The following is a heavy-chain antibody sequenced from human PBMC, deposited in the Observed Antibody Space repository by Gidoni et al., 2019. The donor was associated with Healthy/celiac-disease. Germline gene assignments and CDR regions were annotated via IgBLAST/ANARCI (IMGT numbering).Heavy chain of an antibody. CDR1: YA. CDR2: IIPIFGTA. Sequence: YAISWVRQAPGQGLEWMGGIIPIFGTANYAQKFQGRVTITADESTSTAYVELSSLRSEDTAVYYCARGRITIFGVVIDPQNYYYGMDVWGQGTTVTVSS. CDR3: ARGRITIFGVVIDPQNYYYGMDV. D-gene: IGHD3-3*01. V-gene: IGHV1-69*01. J-gene: IGHJ6*02.